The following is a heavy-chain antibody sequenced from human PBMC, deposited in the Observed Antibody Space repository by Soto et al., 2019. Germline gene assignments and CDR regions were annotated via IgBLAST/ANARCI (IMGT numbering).Heavy chain of an antibody. D-gene: IGHD3-22*01. V-gene: IGHV3-11*01. CDR1: GFTFSDYY. Sequence: PGGSLRLSCAASGFTFSDYYMSWIRQAPGKGLEWVSYISSSGSTIYYADSVKGRFTISRDNAKNSLYLQMNSLRAEDTAVYYCARDTSYYDSSGYVNWFDPWGQGTLVTVSS. CDR3: ARDTSYYDSSGYVNWFDP. CDR2: ISSSGSTI. J-gene: IGHJ5*02.